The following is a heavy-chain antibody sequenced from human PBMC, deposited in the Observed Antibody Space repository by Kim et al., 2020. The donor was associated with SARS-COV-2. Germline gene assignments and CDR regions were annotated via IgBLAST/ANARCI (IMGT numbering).Heavy chain of an antibody. D-gene: IGHD6-19*01. CDR3: AKDHSSGWYSAGLGY. CDR2: ISWNSGSI. J-gene: IGHJ4*02. V-gene: IGHV3-9*01. CDR1: GFTFDDYA. Sequence: GGSLRLSCAASGFTFDDYAMHWVRQAPGKGLEWVSGISWNSGSIGYADSVKGRFTISRDNAKNSLYLQMNSLRAEDTALYYCAKDHSSGWYSAGLGYWGQGTLVTVSP.